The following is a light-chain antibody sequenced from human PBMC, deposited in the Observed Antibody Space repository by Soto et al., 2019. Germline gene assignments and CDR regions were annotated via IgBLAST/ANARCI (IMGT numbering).Light chain of an antibody. V-gene: IGKV3-15*01. CDR3: QPYNNWPLT. CDR1: QAVNTR. J-gene: IGKJ4*01. Sequence: IVLTHSPSTLSSFPFYRVTLSFMSIQAVNTRLAFYHHKPGQTPRLLIYDTSTRATGVPARFSGSRSGPEFTLTINSLQSEDFAIYYCQPYNNWPLTFGGGTKVDIK. CDR2: DTS.